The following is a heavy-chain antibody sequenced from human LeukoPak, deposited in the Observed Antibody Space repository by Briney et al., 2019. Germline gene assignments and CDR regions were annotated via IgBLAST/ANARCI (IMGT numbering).Heavy chain of an antibody. CDR1: GFTFSSYG. CDR2: IWYDGSIQ. V-gene: IGHV3-33*01. CDR3: ARAGYCSGGSCYGSDY. Sequence: GGSRRLSCAASGFTFSSYGMHWVRQAPGKGLEWVAAIWYDGSIQYYADSVKGRFTISRDNSKNTLYLQMDSLRAEDTAVYYCARAGYCSGGSCYGSDYWGQGTLVSVSS. D-gene: IGHD2-15*01. J-gene: IGHJ4*02.